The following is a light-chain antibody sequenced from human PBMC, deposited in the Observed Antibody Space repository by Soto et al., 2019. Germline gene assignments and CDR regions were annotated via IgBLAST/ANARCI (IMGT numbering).Light chain of an antibody. CDR3: QKYGRSTA. CDR2: GAS. J-gene: IGKJ4*01. Sequence: EIVLTQSPGTLSLSPGERATLSCRASQSVSSSYLAWYQQKPGQAPRLLIYGASSRATGIPDRFSGSGSGTDFTLTTSRLEPEVFAVYYCQKYGRSTAFGGGTKLQIK. V-gene: IGKV3-20*01. CDR1: QSVSSSY.